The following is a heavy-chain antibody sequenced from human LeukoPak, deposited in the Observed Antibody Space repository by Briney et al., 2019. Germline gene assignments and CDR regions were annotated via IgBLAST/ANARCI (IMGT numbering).Heavy chain of an antibody. CDR1: GYTFNNYD. J-gene: IGHJ6*02. D-gene: IGHD6-19*01. Sequence: GASVKVSCKASGYTFNNYDINWLRQATGQGLEWMGWISAYNGNTNYAQKLQGRVTMTTDTSTSTAYMELRSLRSDDTAVYYCARVQQWLVRSYYYYGMDVWGQGTTVTVSS. CDR3: ARVQQWLVRSYYYYGMDV. CDR2: ISAYNGNT. V-gene: IGHV1-18*01.